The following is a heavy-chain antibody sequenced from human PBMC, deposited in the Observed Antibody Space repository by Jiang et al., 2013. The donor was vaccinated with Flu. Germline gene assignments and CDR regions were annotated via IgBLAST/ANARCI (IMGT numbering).Heavy chain of an antibody. V-gene: IGHV6-1*01. Sequence: QTLSLTCAISGDSVSSNSAAWNWIRQSPSRGLEWLGRTYHRRSRWYTDYAVSVKGRLSINADTSKNQFSLQLNSVTPEDTAVYYCARGAITLRIIDAFDIWGQGVRVTVSS. J-gene: IGHJ3*02. CDR2: TYHRRSRWYT. D-gene: IGHD3-22*01. CDR1: GDSVSSNSAA. CDR3: ARGAITLRIIDAFDI.